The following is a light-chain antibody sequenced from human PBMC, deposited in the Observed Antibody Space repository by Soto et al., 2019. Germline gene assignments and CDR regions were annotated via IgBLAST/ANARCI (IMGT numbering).Light chain of an antibody. Sequence: EKVVTHSPDTVSLSPGEGAELSCRASQSVGSRVAWYQQKFGQPPRLLIYETSTRANGIPARFSGSGSGTDFTLSISSLQPGDVGIYSCSQYHTWPRITFGQGTRLEIK. J-gene: IGKJ5*01. CDR2: ETS. V-gene: IGKV3-15*01. CDR1: QSVGSR. CDR3: SQYHTWPRIT.